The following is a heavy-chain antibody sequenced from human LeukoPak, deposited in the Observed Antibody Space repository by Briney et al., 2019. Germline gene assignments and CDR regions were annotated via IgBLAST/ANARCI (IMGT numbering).Heavy chain of an antibody. CDR1: GFTFSSYW. CDR2: INSGGDIT. CDR3: ARIMSLTRSYWYGLDV. D-gene: IGHD4-11*01. Sequence: GGSLRLSCAASGFTFSSYWMYWVRQAPGKGLVWVSRINSGGDITAYADSVKGRFTISRDSAKNTLYLQMNSLRVEDTAVYYCARIMSLTRSYWYGLDVWGQGTTVTVSS. V-gene: IGHV3-74*01. J-gene: IGHJ6*02.